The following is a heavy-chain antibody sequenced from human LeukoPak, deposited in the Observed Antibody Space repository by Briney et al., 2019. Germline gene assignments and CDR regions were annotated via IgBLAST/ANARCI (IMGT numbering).Heavy chain of an antibody. CDR3: ARADDISGRVDY. Sequence: SQTLSLTCAISGDSVSSNSAAWNWIRQSPSRGLEWLGRTYYRSKWYNDYAVSVKSRITINPDTSKNQFSLQLNSVTAADTAVYYCARADDISGRVDYWGQGTLVTVSS. CDR2: TYYRSKWYN. V-gene: IGHV6-1*01. J-gene: IGHJ4*02. D-gene: IGHD3-22*01. CDR1: GDSVSSNSAA.